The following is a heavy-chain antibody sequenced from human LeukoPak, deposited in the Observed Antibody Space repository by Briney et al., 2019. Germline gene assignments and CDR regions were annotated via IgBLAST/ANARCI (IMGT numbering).Heavy chain of an antibody. V-gene: IGHV3-30*02. J-gene: IGHJ4*02. CDR1: GFTFSSYG. CDR3: AKDGYYYGSGIDY. D-gene: IGHD3-10*01. Sequence: GGSLRLSCAASGFTFSSYGMHWVRQAPGKGLEWVAFIRYDGSNKYYADSVKGRFTISRDNSKNTLYLQMNSLGAEDTAVYYCAKDGYYYGSGIDYWGQGTLVTVSS. CDR2: IRYDGSNK.